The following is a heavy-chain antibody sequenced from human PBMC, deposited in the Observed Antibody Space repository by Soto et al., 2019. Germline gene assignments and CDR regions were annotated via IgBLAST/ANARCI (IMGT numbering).Heavy chain of an antibody. CDR1: GFTFSSYA. D-gene: IGHD6-19*01. CDR3: AKCSPRYSSGLKAYYFDY. V-gene: IGHV3-23*01. CDR2: SSGSGGST. Sequence: EVQLLESGGGLVQPGGSLRLSCAASGFTFSSYAMSWVRQAPGKGLEWVSTSSGSGGSTYYADSVKGRFTISRDNSKNTLYLQVNSLRAEDTAVYYCAKCSPRYSSGLKAYYFDYWGQGTLVTVSS. J-gene: IGHJ4*02.